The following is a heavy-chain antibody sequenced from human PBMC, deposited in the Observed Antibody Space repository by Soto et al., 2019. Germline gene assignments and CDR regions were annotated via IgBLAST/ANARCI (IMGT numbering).Heavy chain of an antibody. V-gene: IGHV4-59*01. CDR3: ARGAGAFSGPDSFDI. CDR1: GDSIIRSF. D-gene: IGHD2-15*01. J-gene: IGHJ3*02. CDR2: ISDSGVT. Sequence: QVQLQESGPRLVKSSETLSLVCSVSGDSIIRSFWGWIRQSPGKGLEYIGYISDSGVTEYDPSLKSRATISVDTSKNQFSLQLTSVTAADTAVYYCARGAGAFSGPDSFDIWGQGTMVTVSS.